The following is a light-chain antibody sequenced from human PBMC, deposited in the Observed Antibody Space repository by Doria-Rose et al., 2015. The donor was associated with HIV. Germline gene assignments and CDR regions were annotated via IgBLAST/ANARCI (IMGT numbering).Light chain of an antibody. CDR1: QRVKSSY. CDR3: QQYGTSRGT. CDR2: AAS. V-gene: IGKV3-20*01. Sequence: TQSPGTLSLSPGERATLSCRASQRVKSSYLAWYQQKPGQAPRLLIYAASPRATGIPDRLSGSRSATDFTLTISRLEPEDVAVYYCQQYGTSRGTFGQGTRLEIK. J-gene: IGKJ5*01.